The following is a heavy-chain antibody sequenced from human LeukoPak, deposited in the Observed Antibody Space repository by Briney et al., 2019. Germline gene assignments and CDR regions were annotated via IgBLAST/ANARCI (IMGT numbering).Heavy chain of an antibody. CDR2: PYWDDDK. CDR1: GFSLSTTGVG. V-gene: IGHV2-5*02. J-gene: IGHJ4*02. Sequence: SGPTLVNPKQTLTLNFTFSGFSLSTTGVGVGWIRQPPGKALDWLPLPYWDDDKRYSTSLMIRLTITKDTSKNQVVLTMTNMDPVDTATYYCAHISPQYHYDSGGYYAPFDYWGQGTLVTVSS. D-gene: IGHD3-22*01. CDR3: AHISPQYHYDSGGYYAPFDY.